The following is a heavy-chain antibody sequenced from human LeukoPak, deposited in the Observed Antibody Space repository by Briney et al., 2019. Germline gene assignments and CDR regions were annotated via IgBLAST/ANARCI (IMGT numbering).Heavy chain of an antibody. V-gene: IGHV4-59*01. Sequence: SETLSLTCTVSGGSISSYYWSWIRQPPGKGLEWIGYIYYSGSTNYNPSLKSRVTISVDTSKNQFSLKLSSVTAADPAVYYCAGDPRDCSSTSCSDEGYNWFDPWGQGTLVTVSS. J-gene: IGHJ5*02. CDR2: IYYSGST. CDR1: GGSISSYY. CDR3: AGDPRDCSSTSCSDEGYNWFDP. D-gene: IGHD2-2*01.